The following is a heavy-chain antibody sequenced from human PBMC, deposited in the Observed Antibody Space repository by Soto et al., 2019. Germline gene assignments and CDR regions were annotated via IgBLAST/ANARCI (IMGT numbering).Heavy chain of an antibody. V-gene: IGHV3-21*01. Sequence: EVQLVESGGGRVKPGGSLRLSCAASGFTFSSYSMNWVRQAPGKGLEWVSSISSSSSYIYYADSVKGRFTISRDNAKNSLYLQMNSLRAEDTAVYYCARGARYYYDSSGYYEYYYYGMDVWGQGTTVTVSS. CDR2: ISSSSSYI. D-gene: IGHD3-22*01. CDR1: GFTFSSYS. CDR3: ARGARYYYDSSGYYEYYYYGMDV. J-gene: IGHJ6*02.